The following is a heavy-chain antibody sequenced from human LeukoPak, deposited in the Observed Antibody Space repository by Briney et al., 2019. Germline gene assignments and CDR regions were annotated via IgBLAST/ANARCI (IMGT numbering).Heavy chain of an antibody. CDR3: AREVHYYGSGTYFFWFDP. D-gene: IGHD3-10*01. Sequence: TSSETLSLTCTVSGGSISSFYWSWIRQSPGKELEWIGYIYYSGNTKYNPSLKSRITMAVDTSKNQVSLKLTSVTAADTAIYYCAREVHYYGSGTYFFWFDPWGQGTLVTVSS. CDR1: GGSISSFY. CDR2: IYYSGNT. V-gene: IGHV4-59*01. J-gene: IGHJ5*02.